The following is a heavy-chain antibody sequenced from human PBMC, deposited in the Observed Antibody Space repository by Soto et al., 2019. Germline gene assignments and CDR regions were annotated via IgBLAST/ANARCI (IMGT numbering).Heavy chain of an antibody. V-gene: IGHV1-18*01. Sequence: QVQLVQSGAEVKKPGASVKVSCKASGYTFTSYGISWVRQAPGQGLEWMGWISAYNGNTNYAQKLQGRVTMTTDTSTSTAYTELRSLRSDDTAVYYCARDGVYCSGGSCYSAYGMDVWGQGTTVTVSS. CDR2: ISAYNGNT. CDR1: GYTFTSYG. J-gene: IGHJ6*02. D-gene: IGHD2-15*01. CDR3: ARDGVYCSGGSCYSAYGMDV.